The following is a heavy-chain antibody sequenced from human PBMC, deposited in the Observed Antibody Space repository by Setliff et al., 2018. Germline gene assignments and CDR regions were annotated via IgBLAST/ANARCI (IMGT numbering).Heavy chain of an antibody. V-gene: IGHV4-59*12. J-gene: IGHJ4*02. Sequence: SETLSLTCTVSGGSISSYYWSWIWQPPGKGLEWIGYIYYSGSTNYNPSLKSRFTISRDNAKNTLYLQMNSLGAEDTAVYYCARDSYTSPDYWGQGTLVTVSS. CDR2: IYYSGST. CDR3: ARDSYTSPDY. D-gene: IGHD6-13*01. CDR1: GGSISSYY.